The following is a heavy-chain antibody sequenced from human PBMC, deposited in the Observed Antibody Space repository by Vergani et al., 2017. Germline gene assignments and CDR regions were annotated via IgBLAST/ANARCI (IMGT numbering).Heavy chain of an antibody. Sequence: QVQLQESGPGLVKPSETLSLTCTVSGYSISSGYYWGWIRQPPGKGLEWIGSIYHSGSTYYNPSLKSRVTISVDTSKNQFSRKLSSVTAADTAVYYCARFYGLGEVGHFQHWGQGTLVTVSS. V-gene: IGHV4-38-2*02. J-gene: IGHJ1*01. D-gene: IGHD3-16*01. CDR1: GYSISSGYY. CDR2: IYHSGST. CDR3: ARFYGLGEVGHFQH.